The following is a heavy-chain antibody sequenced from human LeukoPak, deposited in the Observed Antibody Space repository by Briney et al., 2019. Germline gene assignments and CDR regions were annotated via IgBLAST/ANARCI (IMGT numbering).Heavy chain of an antibody. V-gene: IGHV4-39*07. CDR3: ARDLFRAAGSSKMLSFDP. CDR2: VYFSGIT. CDR1: NGSISSSAYY. D-gene: IGHD6-25*01. J-gene: IGHJ5*02. Sequence: PSETLSLTCTVSNGSISSSAYYWGWVRQSPGKGLQWIGSVYFSGITYYNESLKSRLTISVDKSNNQFSLKLSSVTAADTAVYYCARDLFRAAGSSKMLSFDPWGQGTLVTVSS.